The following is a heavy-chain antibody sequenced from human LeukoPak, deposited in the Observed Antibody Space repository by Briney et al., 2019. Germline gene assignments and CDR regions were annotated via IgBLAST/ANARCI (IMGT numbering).Heavy chain of an antibody. V-gene: IGHV4-4*07. CDR1: GASINSYY. J-gene: IGHJ5*02. D-gene: IGHD3-3*01. CDR3: ARDNYDFWSGLPPEYNWFDP. Sequence: SETLSLTCTVSGASINSYYWSWIRQPAGKGLEWIGHIYSTGRTDYNPSLKSRVTMSIDTSKNQFSLKLNSVTAADTAVYYCARDNYDFWSGLPPEYNWFDPWGQGTPLTVSS. CDR2: IYSTGRT.